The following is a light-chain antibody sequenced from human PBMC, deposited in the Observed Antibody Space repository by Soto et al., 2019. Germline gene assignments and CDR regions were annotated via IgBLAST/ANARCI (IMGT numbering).Light chain of an antibody. V-gene: IGKV1-39*01. J-gene: IGKJ3*01. CDR3: QQSYSTLT. CDR2: AAS. Sequence: DIQMTQSPSSLSASVGDRVTITCRASQSISSYLNWYQQKPGKAPKLLIYAASRLQSGVPSRFSCSGSWTDFTLTISSLQPEDFATYYCQQSYSTLTFGPGTKVDIK. CDR1: QSISSY.